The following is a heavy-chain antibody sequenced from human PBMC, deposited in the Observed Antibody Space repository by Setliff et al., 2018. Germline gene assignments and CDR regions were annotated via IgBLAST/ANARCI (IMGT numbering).Heavy chain of an antibody. CDR3: ARQDRFYDRSVFVEYFQH. CDR2: IFYSGSA. CDR1: GGSISPYY. J-gene: IGHJ1*01. D-gene: IGHD3-22*01. V-gene: IGHV4-59*08. Sequence: KTSETLSLTCSVSGGSISPYYWIWIRQSPGEGLEWIGYIFYSGSARYNPSLESRVTMAVDTSKNQISLKLTSVTAADTAVYYCARQDRFYDRSVFVEYFQHWGQGALVTVSS.